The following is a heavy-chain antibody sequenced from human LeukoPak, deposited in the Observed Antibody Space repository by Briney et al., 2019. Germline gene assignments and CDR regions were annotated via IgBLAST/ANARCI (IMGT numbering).Heavy chain of an antibody. V-gene: IGHV3-30*02. CDR2: IGFVESKK. CDR3: AKDLPDWNYDY. D-gene: IGHD1-7*01. J-gene: IGHJ4*02. Sequence: SGGSLRLSCAASGFTFSSYGMHWVRQAPGKGLQWVAFIGFVESKKYYAGFVRGRFTISRDNSKNTVYLQMNSLRADDTAVYYCAKDLPDWNYDYWGQGTLVAVSS. CDR1: GFTFSSYG.